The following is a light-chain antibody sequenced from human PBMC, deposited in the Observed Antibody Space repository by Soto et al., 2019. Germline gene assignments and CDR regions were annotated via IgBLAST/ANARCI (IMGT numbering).Light chain of an antibody. CDR3: SSYTSSNTSV. J-gene: IGLJ1*01. CDR1: SSDVGSYNR. CDR2: DVS. V-gene: IGLV2-18*02. Sequence: QSVLTQPPSVSGSPGQSVTISCTGTSSDVGSYNRVSWYQQPPGTAPKLMIYDVSNRPSGVPDRFSGSKSGNTASLTISGLQAEDEADYYCSSYTSSNTSVFGTGTKVTVL.